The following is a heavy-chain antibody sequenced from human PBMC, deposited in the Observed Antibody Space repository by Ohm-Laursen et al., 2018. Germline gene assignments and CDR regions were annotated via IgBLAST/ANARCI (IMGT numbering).Heavy chain of an antibody. D-gene: IGHD5-24*01. V-gene: IGHV4-59*08. CDR1: SGSISNYF. CDR2: IYYSGST. J-gene: IGHJ3*02. Sequence: SETLSLTWTVSSGSISNYFWSWIRQPPGKGLEWLGYIYYSGSTNYNPSLKSRVTISVDTSKNQFSLKLSSVTAADTAVYYCARHHSDGYNDAFDIWGQGTMVTVSS. CDR3: ARHHSDGYNDAFDI.